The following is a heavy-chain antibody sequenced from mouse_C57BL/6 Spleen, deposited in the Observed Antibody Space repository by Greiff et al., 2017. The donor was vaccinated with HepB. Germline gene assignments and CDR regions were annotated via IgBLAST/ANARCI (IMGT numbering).Heavy chain of an antibody. CDR3: ARTDYGAGSPYWYFDV. V-gene: IGHV1-82*01. CDR1: GYAFSSSW. Sequence: QVQLKQSGPELVKPGASVKISCKASGYAFSSSWMNWVKQRPGKGLEWIGRIYPGDGDTNYNGKFKGKATLTADKSSSTAYMQLSSLTSEDSAVYFCARTDYGAGSPYWYFDVWGTGTTVTVSS. D-gene: IGHD2-4*01. J-gene: IGHJ1*03. CDR2: IYPGDGDT.